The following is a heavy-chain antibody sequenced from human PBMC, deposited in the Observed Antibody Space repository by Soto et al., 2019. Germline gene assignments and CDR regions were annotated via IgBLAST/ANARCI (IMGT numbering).Heavy chain of an antibody. CDR3: AIHPAMVYYFDY. CDR2: MNPNSGNT. Sequence: QVQLVQSGAEVKKPGASVKVSCKASGYTFTSYDINWVRQATGQGLEWMGWMNPNSGNTGYAQKFQGRVTMTRNTSISTADMELSSLRSEDTAVYYCAIHPAMVYYFDYWGQGTLVTVSS. J-gene: IGHJ4*02. D-gene: IGHD5-18*01. CDR1: GYTFTSYD. V-gene: IGHV1-8*01.